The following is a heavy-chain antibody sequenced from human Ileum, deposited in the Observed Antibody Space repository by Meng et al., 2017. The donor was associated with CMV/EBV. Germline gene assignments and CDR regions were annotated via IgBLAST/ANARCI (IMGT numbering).Heavy chain of an antibody. D-gene: IGHD3-3*01. V-gene: IGHV3-23*01. CDR1: TFSSYA. Sequence: TFSSYAMSWVRQAPGRGLEWVSATSGSGGKTYYADSVKGRFIISRDNSKNTLYLQMNTLRAEDTAVYYCAKGPYHDFWGGFWGRYFDLWGRGTLVTVSS. CDR2: TSGSGGKT. CDR3: AKGPYHDFWGGFWGRYFDL. J-gene: IGHJ2*01.